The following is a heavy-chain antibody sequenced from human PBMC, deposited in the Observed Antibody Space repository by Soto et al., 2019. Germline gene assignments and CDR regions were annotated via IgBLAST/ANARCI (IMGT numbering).Heavy chain of an antibody. CDR1: GYTFTTYD. D-gene: IGHD6-6*01. CDR3: ARDSTARLAWFDP. J-gene: IGHJ5*02. CDR2: ISGYNGNT. V-gene: IGHV1-18*04. Sequence: QVQLVQSGAELKKPRASVKVSCKASGYTFTTYDITWVRQAPGQGLEWMGWISGYNGNTKYAQRLQGRVTMTTETSTSTAYMELRSLRSDDTAVYYCARDSTARLAWFDPWGQGTLVIVSS.